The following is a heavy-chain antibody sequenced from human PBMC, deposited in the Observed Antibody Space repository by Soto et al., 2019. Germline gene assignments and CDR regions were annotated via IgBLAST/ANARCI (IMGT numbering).Heavy chain of an antibody. CDR1: GFTFSSYS. D-gene: IGHD2-15*01. CDR2: ISSSSSYI. CDR3: ARGYCSGGSCGGAPSWFDP. V-gene: IGHV3-21*01. J-gene: IGHJ5*02. Sequence: TGGSLRLSCAASGFTFSSYSMNWVRQAPGKGLEWVSSISSSSSYIYYADSVKGRFTISRDNAKNSLYLQMNSLRAEDTAVYYCARGYCSGGSCGGAPSWFDPWGQGTLVTVSS.